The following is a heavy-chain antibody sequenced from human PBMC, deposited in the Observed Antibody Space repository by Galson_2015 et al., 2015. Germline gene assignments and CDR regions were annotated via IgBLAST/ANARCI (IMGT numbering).Heavy chain of an antibody. CDR1: GFTFSSYD. D-gene: IGHD2-2*01. CDR2: ISSSGSTI. Sequence: SLRLSCAASGFTFSSYDMNWVRQAPGKGLEWVSYISSSGSTIYYADSVKGRFTISGDNAKNSLYLQMNSLRAEDTAVYYCARSFPDIVVVPAARPWFDPWGQGTLVTVSS. J-gene: IGHJ5*02. V-gene: IGHV3-48*03. CDR3: ARSFPDIVVVPAARPWFDP.